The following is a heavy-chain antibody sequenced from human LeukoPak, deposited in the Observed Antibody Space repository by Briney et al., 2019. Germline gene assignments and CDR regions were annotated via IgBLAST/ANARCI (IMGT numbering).Heavy chain of an antibody. J-gene: IGHJ6*04. CDR3: ARRGDV. CDR1: GDSISYFY. V-gene: IGHV4-4*07. Sequence: SETLSLTCSVSGDSISYFYWSWIRQPAGKGLEWIGRIYTSGSTNYNPSLKSRVTISVDTSKNQFSLKLSSVTAADTAVYYCARRGDVWGKGTTVTISS. CDR2: IYTSGST.